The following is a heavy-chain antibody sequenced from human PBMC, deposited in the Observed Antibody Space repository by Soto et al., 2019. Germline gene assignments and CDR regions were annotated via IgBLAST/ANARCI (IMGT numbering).Heavy chain of an antibody. CDR2: IIPIFGTA. Sequence: QVQLVQSGAEVKKPGSSVKVSCKASEGTFSSSAISWVRQAPGQGLEWMGGIIPIFGTANYAQKFQGRVTITADESTSTAYMELSSLRSEDTAVYYCASLLRGYSGTGDYWGQGTLVTVSS. V-gene: IGHV1-69*12. J-gene: IGHJ4*02. D-gene: IGHD5-12*01. CDR3: ASLLRGYSGTGDY. CDR1: EGTFSSSA.